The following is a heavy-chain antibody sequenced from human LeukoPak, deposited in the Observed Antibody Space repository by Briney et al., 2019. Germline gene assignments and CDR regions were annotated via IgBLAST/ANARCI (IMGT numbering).Heavy chain of an antibody. CDR1: VDTLTDYS. CDR2: IIPSLDQV. CDR3: VRSGYYYDWFDP. Sequence: SSVTVSCKARVDTLTDYSISWVRQAPAQGLAWMGRIIPSLDQVHCPQKFQGRVAFTADKSTTTTDMEVSGLKSEDTAVYYCVRSGYYYDWFDPWGQGTLVSVSS. D-gene: IGHD3-22*01. J-gene: IGHJ5*02. V-gene: IGHV1-69*02.